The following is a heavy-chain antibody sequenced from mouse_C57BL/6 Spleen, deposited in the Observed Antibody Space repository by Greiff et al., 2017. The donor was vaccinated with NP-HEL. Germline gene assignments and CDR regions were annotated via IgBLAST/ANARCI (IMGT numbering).Heavy chain of an antibody. D-gene: IGHD4-1*01. CDR3: ARDWDVPMYFDV. Sequence: QVQLKESGAELVKPGASVKISCKASGYAFSSYWMNWVKQRPGKGLEWIGQIYPGDGDTNYNGKFKGKATLTADKSSSTAYMQLSSLTSEDSAVYFCARDWDVPMYFDVWGTGTTVTVSS. J-gene: IGHJ1*03. V-gene: IGHV1-80*01. CDR2: IYPGDGDT. CDR1: GYAFSSYW.